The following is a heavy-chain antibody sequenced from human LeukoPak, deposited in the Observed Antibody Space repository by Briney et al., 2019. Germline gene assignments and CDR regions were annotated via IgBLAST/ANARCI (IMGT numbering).Heavy chain of an antibody. CDR1: GYIFSNYD. D-gene: IGHD5-18*01. CDR3: TRVSRDGYSYGFYEY. V-gene: IGHV3-48*03. Sequence: GGSVRLSCVASGYIFSNYDMNWVRQAPGKGLECVSHVSTKGSNIYYADSVKGRFTISRDNARNSIHLQMSNLRAEDTAVYYCTRVSRDGYSYGFYEYWGQGTPVTVPS. CDR2: VSTKGSNI. J-gene: IGHJ4*02.